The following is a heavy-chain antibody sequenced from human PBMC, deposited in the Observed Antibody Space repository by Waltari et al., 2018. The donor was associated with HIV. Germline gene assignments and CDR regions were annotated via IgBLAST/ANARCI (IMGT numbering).Heavy chain of an antibody. J-gene: IGHJ4*02. CDR3: ARGTFYDDEVGAHRYRPFDA. D-gene: IGHD3-16*01. Sequence: QVRLMQSGPEVKRTGSSVRVSCKSSGGDFSDYGISWLRQAPGQGLQWMGEIIPYFGFANTAETLRARVSIEADESKNTVYLELRSLTVQDSATYFCARGTFYDDEVGAHRYRPFDAWGQGTPVSVSS. CDR2: IIPYFGFA. V-gene: IGHV1-69*01. CDR1: GGDFSDYG.